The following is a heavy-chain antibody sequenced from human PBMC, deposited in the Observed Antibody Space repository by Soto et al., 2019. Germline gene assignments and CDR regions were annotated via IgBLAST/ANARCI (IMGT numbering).Heavy chain of an antibody. V-gene: IGHV3-9*01. Sequence: EVQLVESGGGLVQPGRSLRLSCAASGFTFDDYAMHWVRQAPGKGLEWVSGISWNSGSIGYADSVKGRLTISRDNAKNSLYLQMNSLRAEDTALYYCAKDFEAADAFDIWGQGTMVTVSS. CDR1: GFTFDDYA. CDR2: ISWNSGSI. D-gene: IGHD6-13*01. J-gene: IGHJ3*02. CDR3: AKDFEAADAFDI.